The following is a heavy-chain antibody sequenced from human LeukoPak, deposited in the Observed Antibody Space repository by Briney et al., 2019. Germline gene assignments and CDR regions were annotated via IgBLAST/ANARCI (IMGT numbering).Heavy chain of an antibody. J-gene: IGHJ3*01. V-gene: IGHV3-23*01. CDR3: AKGSGGTVLLWFGEYLAD. Sequence: PGGSLRLSCAASGFTFASYGMSWVRQAPGKGLEWVSAISGSGGSTYYADSVKGRFTISRDNSKNTLYLQMNSLRAEDTAVYYCAKGSGGTVLLWFGEYLADWGQGTMVTVSS. CDR2: ISGSGGST. D-gene: IGHD3-10*01. CDR1: GFTFASYG.